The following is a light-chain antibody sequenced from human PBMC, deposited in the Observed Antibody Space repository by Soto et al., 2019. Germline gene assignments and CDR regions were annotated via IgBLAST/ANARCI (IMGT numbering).Light chain of an antibody. CDR3: QQSYSTPPWT. CDR2: GAS. V-gene: IGKV3-15*01. J-gene: IGKJ1*01. CDR1: QGIGST. Sequence: EIVMTQSPATLSVSPGEGATLSCRASQGIGSTLAWYQQKPGQTPRLLIYGASTRATGVPARFSGSASGTEFTLTITSLQSEDFAVYYCQQSYSTPPWTFGQGTKVEIK.